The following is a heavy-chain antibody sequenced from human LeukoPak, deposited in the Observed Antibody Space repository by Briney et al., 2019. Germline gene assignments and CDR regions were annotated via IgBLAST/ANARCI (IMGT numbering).Heavy chain of an antibody. CDR3: AGVGYSYGSNYFDY. Sequence: PSETLSLTCTVSGGSISSTSYYWGWIRQPPGKGLEWMGSISYSGSTSYTPSIKRRVTIAVDTSKNQFSLKLSSVTAADTAVYYCAGVGYSYGSNYFDYWGQGTLVTVSS. D-gene: IGHD5-18*01. CDR1: GGSISSTSYY. V-gene: IGHV4-39*01. CDR2: ISYSGST. J-gene: IGHJ4*02.